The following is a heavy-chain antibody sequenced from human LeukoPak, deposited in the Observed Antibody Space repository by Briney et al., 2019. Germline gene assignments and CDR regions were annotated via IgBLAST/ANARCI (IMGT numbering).Heavy chain of an antibody. D-gene: IGHD6-13*01. CDR3: ASEGYSSSSFDY. V-gene: IGHV4-59*01. J-gene: IGHJ4*02. Sequence: PSETLSLTCTVSGGSISSYYWSWIRQPPGKGLEWIGYIYYSGSTNYNPSLKSRVTISVDTSKNQFSLKLSSVTAADTAVYYCASEGYSSSSFDYWGQETLVTVSS. CDR2: IYYSGST. CDR1: GGSISSYY.